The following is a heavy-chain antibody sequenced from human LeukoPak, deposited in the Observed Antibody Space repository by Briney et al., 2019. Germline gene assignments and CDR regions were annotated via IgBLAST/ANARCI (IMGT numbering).Heavy chain of an antibody. CDR3: AVLGYCSGGSCYASFDY. CDR2: IYPGDSDT. Sequence: GESLKISCNGSGYXFTSYWICWVRQMPGKGLEWMGIIYPGDSDTRYSPSFQGQVTISADKSISTAYLQWSSLKASDTAMYYCAVLGYCSGGSCYASFDYWGQGTLVTVSS. D-gene: IGHD2-15*01. V-gene: IGHV5-51*01. J-gene: IGHJ4*02. CDR1: GYXFTSYW.